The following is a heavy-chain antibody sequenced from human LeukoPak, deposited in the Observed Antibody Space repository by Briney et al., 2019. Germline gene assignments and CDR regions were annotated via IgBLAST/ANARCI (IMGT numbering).Heavy chain of an antibody. V-gene: IGHV4-59*01. D-gene: IGHD2-15*01. Sequence: SETLSLTCTVSGGSISSYYWSWIRQPPGKGLEWIGYIYYSGSTNYNPSLKSRVTISVDTSKNQFSLKLSSVTAADTAVYYCVGCSGGSCYDYYYYYMDVWGKGTTVTVSS. CDR3: VGCSGGSCYDYYYYYMDV. CDR2: IYYSGST. CDR1: GGSISSYY. J-gene: IGHJ6*03.